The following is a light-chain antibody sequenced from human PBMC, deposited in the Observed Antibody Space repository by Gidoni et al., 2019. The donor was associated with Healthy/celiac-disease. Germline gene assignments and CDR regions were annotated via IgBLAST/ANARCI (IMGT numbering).Light chain of an antibody. Sequence: DIQMTQSPSSLSASEGDRVTITCRASQSISSYLNWYQQKPGKAPNLLIYAASSLQSGVPSMFSGSGSWTDFTLTISSLQPEDFATYYCQQSYSTPLTFGGGTKVEIK. V-gene: IGKV1-39*01. CDR2: AAS. CDR3: QQSYSTPLT. CDR1: QSISSY. J-gene: IGKJ4*01.